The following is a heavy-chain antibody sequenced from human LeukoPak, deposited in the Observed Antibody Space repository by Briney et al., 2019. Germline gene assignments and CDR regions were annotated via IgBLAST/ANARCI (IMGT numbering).Heavy chain of an antibody. CDR2: MNQDGSAK. CDR3: ATYTHWVAGDV. CDR1: GFTFSDSW. V-gene: IGHV3-7*01. D-gene: IGHD3-16*01. J-gene: IGHJ6*02. Sequence: GGSLRLSCAASGFTFSDSWMSWVRQAPGKGLEWVANMNQDGSAKGYVDSVKGRSTISRDNARNSLYLQMSSLRPEDTAVYYCATYTHWVAGDVWGQGTTVTVSS.